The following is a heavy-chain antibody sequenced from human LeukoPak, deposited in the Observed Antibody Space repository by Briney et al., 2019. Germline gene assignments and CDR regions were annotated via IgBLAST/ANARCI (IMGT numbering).Heavy chain of an antibody. Sequence: ASVKVSCKASGYTFTSYYMHWVRQAPGQGLEWMGIINPSGGSTSYAQKFQGRVTMTRDMSTSTVYMELSSLRSEDTAVYYCARDFPPLLTGLDYWAREPWSASPQ. CDR1: GYTFTSYY. D-gene: IGHD1-20*01. CDR2: INPSGGST. J-gene: IGHJ4*02. V-gene: IGHV1-46*01. CDR3: ARDFPPLLTGLDY.